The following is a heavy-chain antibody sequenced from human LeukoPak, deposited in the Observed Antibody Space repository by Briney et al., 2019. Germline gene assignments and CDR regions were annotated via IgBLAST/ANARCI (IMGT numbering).Heavy chain of an antibody. CDR1: GGSISSYY. J-gene: IGHJ4*02. Sequence: SETLSLTCTVSGGSISSYYWSWIRQPAGKGLEWIGYIYYSGSTNYNPSLKSRVTISVDTSKNQFSLKLSSVTAADTAVYYCARGVSIAAAGAFDYWGQGTLVTVSS. CDR3: ARGVSIAAAGAFDY. D-gene: IGHD6-13*01. V-gene: IGHV4-59*01. CDR2: IYYSGST.